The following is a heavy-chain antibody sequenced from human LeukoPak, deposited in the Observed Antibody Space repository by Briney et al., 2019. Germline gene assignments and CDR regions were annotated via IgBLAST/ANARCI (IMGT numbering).Heavy chain of an antibody. Sequence: GGSLRLSCAASGFTFSSYWMSWVRQAPGKGLEWVANIKQDGSENYYVDSVKGRFTISRDNAKNSLYLQMNSLRAEDTAVYYCARDPRDYGSGSYYRDAFDIWGQGTMVTVSS. V-gene: IGHV3-7*01. D-gene: IGHD3-10*01. CDR3: ARDPRDYGSGSYYRDAFDI. CDR2: IKQDGSEN. J-gene: IGHJ3*02. CDR1: GFTFSSYW.